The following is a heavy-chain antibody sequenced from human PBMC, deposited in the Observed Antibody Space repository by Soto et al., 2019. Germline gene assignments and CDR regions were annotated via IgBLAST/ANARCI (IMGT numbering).Heavy chain of an antibody. CDR3: ARGSWDDVSGHYYMDV. J-gene: IGHJ6*03. CDR1: GDSVSSNSAG. V-gene: IGHV6-1*01. CDR2: TYYRSKWYF. D-gene: IGHD1-1*01. Sequence: QVQLQLSVPGLVTPSQTLSLTCAISGDSVSSNSAGWNWIRQTPSRGLEWLGRTYYRSKWYFNYAVSVESRITINPDTSKNQFSLQLSSVTRDDTAVYYCARGSWDDVSGHYYMDVWDKGTTVTVSS.